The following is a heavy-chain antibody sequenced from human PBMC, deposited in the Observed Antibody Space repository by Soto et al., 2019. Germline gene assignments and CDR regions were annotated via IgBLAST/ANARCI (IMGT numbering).Heavy chain of an antibody. CDR2: IKEDGSEK. CDR1: GLTFGTYW. D-gene: IGHD2-15*01. Sequence: GGSLRLSCAASGLTFGTYWMSWVRQAPGKGLEWLANIKEDGSEKYYVDSLKGRFTISRDNAKNSLYIQMNSLRVEDTAVYYCARGGIGYCSGGSCYYTAFDIWGQGSMVTVSS. J-gene: IGHJ3*02. CDR3: ARGGIGYCSGGSCYYTAFDI. V-gene: IGHV3-7*01.